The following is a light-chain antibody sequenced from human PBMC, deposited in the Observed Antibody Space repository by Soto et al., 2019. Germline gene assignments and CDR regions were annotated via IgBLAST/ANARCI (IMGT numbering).Light chain of an antibody. CDR3: QQYENFWT. V-gene: IGKV1-5*01. Sequence: DIQMNQSPPTLSGSVGDRVTITCRASQTINTWLAWYQQKPGKAHKLLIFDASSLESGVPSRFSGSGSGTEFTLTISSLQPEDFGIYYCQQYENFWTFGQGTKVDIK. CDR2: DAS. CDR1: QTINTW. J-gene: IGKJ1*01.